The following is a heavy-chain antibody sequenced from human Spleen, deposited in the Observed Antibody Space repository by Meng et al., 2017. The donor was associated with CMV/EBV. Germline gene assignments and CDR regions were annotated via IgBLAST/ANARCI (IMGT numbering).Heavy chain of an antibody. V-gene: IGHV3-7*01. CDR3: AKDGGSGYYFDY. CDR1: EFSFSSYW. CDR2: IKQDGSEK. Sequence: GGSLRLSCAASEFSFSSYWMSWVRQAPGKGLERVANIKQDGSEKYYADSVKGRFTISRDNSKNTLYLQMNSLRAEDTAVYYCAKDGGSGYYFDYWGQGTPVTVSS. J-gene: IGHJ4*02. D-gene: IGHD3-22*01.